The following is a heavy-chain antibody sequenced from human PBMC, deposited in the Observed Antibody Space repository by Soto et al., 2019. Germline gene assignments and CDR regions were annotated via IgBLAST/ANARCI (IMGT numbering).Heavy chain of an antibody. Sequence: GGSLRLSCAASGFTFSNYAMNWVRQAPGKGLEWVSAISGSGGSTYYADSVKGRFTISRDNSKNTLSLQMNSLRAEDTAVYYCAKASSSAYPLDDAFDIWGQGTMVTVSS. D-gene: IGHD3-22*01. CDR2: ISGSGGST. J-gene: IGHJ3*02. CDR1: GFTFSNYA. CDR3: AKASSSAYPLDDAFDI. V-gene: IGHV3-23*01.